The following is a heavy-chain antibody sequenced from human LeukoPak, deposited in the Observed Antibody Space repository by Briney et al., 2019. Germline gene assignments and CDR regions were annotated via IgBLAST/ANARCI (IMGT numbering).Heavy chain of an antibody. D-gene: IGHD3-9*01. V-gene: IGHV4-38-2*01. CDR3: ARRLGNAFDT. Sequence: SETLSLTCAVSGYSISSGYYWGWIRQPPGKGLEWIGSIYHSGSTYYNPSLKSRVTISVDTSKNQFSLKLSSVTAADTAVYYCARRLGNAFDTWGQGTMVTVSS. CDR1: GYSISSGYY. J-gene: IGHJ3*02. CDR2: IYHSGST.